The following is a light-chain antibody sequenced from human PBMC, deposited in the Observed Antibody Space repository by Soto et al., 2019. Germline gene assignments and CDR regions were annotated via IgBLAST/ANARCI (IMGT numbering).Light chain of an antibody. CDR1: SSDVGNYNY. CDR2: EVN. V-gene: IGLV2-14*01. J-gene: IGLJ1*01. CDR3: SSYTSSSTSYV. Sequence: QSVLTQPASVSGSPGQSITISCTGTSSDVGNYNYVSWFQQHPGKAPKLMIYEVNNRSSGVSDRFFGSKSGNTASLTISGLQAEDEADNYCSSYTSSSTSYVFGTGTKVTVL.